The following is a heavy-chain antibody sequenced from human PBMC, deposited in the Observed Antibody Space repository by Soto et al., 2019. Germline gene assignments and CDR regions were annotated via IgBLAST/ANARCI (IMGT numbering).Heavy chain of an antibody. CDR2: ISGSGGST. CDR1: GFTFSSYA. D-gene: IGHD2-15*01. Sequence: EVQLLESGGGLVQPGGSLRLSCAASGFTFSSYAMSWVRQAPGKGLEWVSAISGSGGSTYYADSVKGRFTISRDNSKNTLYLQMNSLRAEDTAVYYCPNARIDIVVVVAATNYWGQGTLVTVSS. V-gene: IGHV3-23*01. J-gene: IGHJ4*02. CDR3: PNARIDIVVVVAATNY.